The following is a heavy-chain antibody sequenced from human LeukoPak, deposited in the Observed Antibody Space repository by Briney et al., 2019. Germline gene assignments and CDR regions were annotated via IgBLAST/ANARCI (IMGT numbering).Heavy chain of an antibody. J-gene: IGHJ4*02. V-gene: IGHV1-18*01. CDR1: GYTFTKYG. Sequence: ASVKVSCKASGYTFTKYGITWVRQAPGQGLEWMGWVGTYTGKTNYAQKLQGRVTMTTDTSTSTAYMELRSLRSDDTAVYYCARTYYDFWGGYCDYWGQGTLVTVSS. CDR3: ARTYYDFWGGYCDY. D-gene: IGHD3-3*01. CDR2: VGTYTGKT.